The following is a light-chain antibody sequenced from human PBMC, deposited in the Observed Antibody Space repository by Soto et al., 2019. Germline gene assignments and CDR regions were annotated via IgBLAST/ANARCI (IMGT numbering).Light chain of an antibody. J-gene: IGLJ1*01. CDR1: SSDVGGYNY. CDR3: SSYRRRRTLLYV. Sequence: QSALTQPASVSGSPGQSITISCTGTSSDVGGYNYVSWYQQHPGKAPKLMIYDVSKRPSGVSNRFSGSKSGNTASLPISGLQAEDEADYYCSSYRRRRTLLYVFGTGTKLTVL. V-gene: IGLV2-14*01. CDR2: DVS.